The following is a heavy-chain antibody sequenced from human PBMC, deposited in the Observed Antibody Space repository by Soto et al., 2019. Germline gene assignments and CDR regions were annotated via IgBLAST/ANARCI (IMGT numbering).Heavy chain of an antibody. J-gene: IGHJ6*02. CDR3: ARSSSSWYGGYYYYYGMDV. CDR1: GGTFSSYA. D-gene: IGHD6-13*01. V-gene: IGHV1-69*13. CDR2: VIPIFGTA. Sequence: GASVKVSCKASGGTFSSYAISWVRQAPGQGLEWMGGVIPIFGTANYAQKFQGRVTITADESTSTAYMELSSLRSEDTAVYYCARSSSSWYGGYYYYYGMDVWGQGTTVTVS.